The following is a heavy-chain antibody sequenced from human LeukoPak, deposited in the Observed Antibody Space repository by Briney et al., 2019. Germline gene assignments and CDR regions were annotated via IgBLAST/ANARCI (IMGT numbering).Heavy chain of an antibody. V-gene: IGHV4-30-4*01. CDR2: IFHTGSA. D-gene: IGHD6-19*01. J-gene: IGHJ4*02. CDR1: GGSISSGDYY. CDR3: ARDRSYSSGWD. Sequence: PSETLSLTCTVSGGSISSGDYYWSWIRQPPGKGLEWIGYIFHTGSANYNPSLKSRLTISGDRSKNQFSLKLSSMTAADTAVYYCARDRSYSSGWDWGQGTLVTVSS.